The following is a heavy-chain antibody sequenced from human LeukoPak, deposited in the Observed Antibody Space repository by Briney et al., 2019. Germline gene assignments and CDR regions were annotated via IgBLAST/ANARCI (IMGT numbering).Heavy chain of an antibody. CDR2: ISYSGST. D-gene: IGHD3-9*01. CDR1: GGSISSYY. V-gene: IGHV4-59*01. J-gene: IGHJ4*02. CDR3: ARCVGRYFDWLLSPNFDY. Sequence: SETLSLTCTVSGGSISSYYWSWIRQPPGKGLEWIGYISYSGSTNYNPSLKSRVTISVDTSKNPFYLKLSAVTAADTAVYYCARCVGRYFDWLLSPNFDYCGQGTLFTVSS.